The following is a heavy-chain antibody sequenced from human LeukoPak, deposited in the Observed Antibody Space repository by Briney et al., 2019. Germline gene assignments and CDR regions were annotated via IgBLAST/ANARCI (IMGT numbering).Heavy chain of an antibody. Sequence: SGGSLRLSCAASGFTVSSNYMSWVRQAPGKGMEWVSVIYSGGSTYYADSVKGRFTISRDNSKNKLYLQMNSLRAEDTAVYYCAKADDFWSGYFDYWGQGTLVTVSS. CDR2: IYSGGST. CDR3: AKADDFWSGYFDY. V-gene: IGHV3-53*01. D-gene: IGHD3-3*01. CDR1: GFTVSSNY. J-gene: IGHJ4*02.